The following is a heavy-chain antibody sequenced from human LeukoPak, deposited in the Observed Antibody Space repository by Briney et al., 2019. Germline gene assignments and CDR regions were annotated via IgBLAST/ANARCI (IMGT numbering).Heavy chain of an antibody. CDR3: ARGLISSGYSPYFDY. CDR1: GLTFSSSS. V-gene: IGHV3-21*01. J-gene: IGHJ4*02. CDR2: ISSSSNYM. Sequence: GGSLRLSCAASGLTFSSSSMNWVRQAPGKGLEWVSSISSSSNYMYYTDSAKGRFTIFRDNAENSLYLQMNSLRIEDTAVYYCARGLISSGYSPYFDYWGQGTLVTVSS. D-gene: IGHD3-22*01.